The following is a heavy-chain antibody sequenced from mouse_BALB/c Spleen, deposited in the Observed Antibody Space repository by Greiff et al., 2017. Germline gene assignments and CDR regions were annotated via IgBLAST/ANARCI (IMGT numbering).Heavy chain of an antibody. D-gene: IGHD1-3*01. CDR3: ARSELTGIYYAMDY. J-gene: IGHJ4*01. V-gene: IGHV14-3*02. Sequence: VQLQQSGAELVKPGASVKLSCTASGFNIKDSYMYWVNQSPEQGLEWIGRIDPANGNTKYDPKFQGQATITADTSYNTAYLQLSSLKSEDTAVYYCARSELTGIYYAMDYWGQGTSVTVSS. CDR2: IDPANGNT. CDR1: GFNIKDSY.